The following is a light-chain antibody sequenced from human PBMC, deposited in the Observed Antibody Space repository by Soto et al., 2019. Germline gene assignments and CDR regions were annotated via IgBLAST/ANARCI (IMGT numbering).Light chain of an antibody. CDR3: QQYGTLPGT. Sequence: EIVLTQSPATLSLSPGERATLSCRASQSVSSYLAWYQQKPGQAPRLLIYDASNRATGIPARFSGSGSGTDFTLTISSLEPEDFAVYFCQQYGTLPGTFGQGTKVEIK. CDR2: DAS. CDR1: QSVSSY. V-gene: IGKV3-11*01. J-gene: IGKJ1*01.